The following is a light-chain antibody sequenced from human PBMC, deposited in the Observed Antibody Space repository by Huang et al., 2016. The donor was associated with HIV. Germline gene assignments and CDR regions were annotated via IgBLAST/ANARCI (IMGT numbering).Light chain of an antibody. V-gene: IGKV3-15*01. CDR2: DAS. Sequence: IVMTQSPATMSVSPGQRVTLSCRASQSVSNKVAWYQQKPGQAPRLLIYDASKRAINTPARFSGSGSGTEFTLTINSLQSEDFAVYHCQQYNNWPRESSGQGTKLEIK. J-gene: IGKJ2*03. CDR1: QSVSNK. CDR3: QQYNNWPRES.